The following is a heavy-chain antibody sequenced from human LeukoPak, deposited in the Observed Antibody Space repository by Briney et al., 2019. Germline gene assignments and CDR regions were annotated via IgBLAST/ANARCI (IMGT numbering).Heavy chain of an antibody. CDR2: INPNTGGT. Sequence: GASVKVSCKASGYSFTCYYIHWVRQAPGQGLAWMGWINPNTGGTNFAPKFQSRLTLTSDTPMRTAYMELSSLKSDDTAVYYCARVRTKTIFGASDAFDLWGQGTLVTVSS. V-gene: IGHV1-2*02. CDR3: ARVRTKTIFGASDAFDL. CDR1: GYSFTCYY. D-gene: IGHD3-3*01. J-gene: IGHJ3*01.